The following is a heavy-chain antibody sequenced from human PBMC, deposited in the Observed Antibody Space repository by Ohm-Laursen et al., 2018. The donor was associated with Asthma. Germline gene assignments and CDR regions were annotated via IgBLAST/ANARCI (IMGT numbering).Heavy chain of an antibody. CDR1: GFTFSSYA. Sequence: SLRLSCAASGFTFSSYAMHWVRQAPGKGLEWVAVISYDGSNKYYADSVKGRFTISRDNSKNTLYLQMNSLRAEDTAVYYCARGELELRPLEDFDYWGQGTLVTVSS. J-gene: IGHJ4*02. D-gene: IGHD1-7*01. CDR3: ARGELELRPLEDFDY. V-gene: IGHV3-30-3*01. CDR2: ISYDGSNK.